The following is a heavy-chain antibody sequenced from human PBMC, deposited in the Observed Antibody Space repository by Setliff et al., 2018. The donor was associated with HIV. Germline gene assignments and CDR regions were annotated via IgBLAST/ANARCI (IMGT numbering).Heavy chain of an antibody. V-gene: IGHV4-61*09. CDR3: ASMERGSGFSNRNYFDY. CDR1: GGSTSSGSYY. Sequence: SETLSLTCTVSGGSTSSGSYYWSWIRQPAGKGLEWIGHIYTSGSTNYNPSLKSRVTISVDTSKNQFSLKLSSVTAADTAVYYCASMERGSGFSNRNYFDYWGQGTQVTVSS. D-gene: IGHD6-19*01. J-gene: IGHJ4*02. CDR2: IYTSGST.